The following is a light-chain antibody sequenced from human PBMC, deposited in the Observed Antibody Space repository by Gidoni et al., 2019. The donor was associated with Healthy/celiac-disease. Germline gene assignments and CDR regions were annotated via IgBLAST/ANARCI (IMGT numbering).Light chain of an antibody. CDR1: SSNIGSNT. J-gene: IGLJ3*02. CDR2: SNN. CDR3: AAWDDSLNGPWV. Sequence: VLPQPPSASGTPGQRVTISCSGSSSNIGSNTVNWYQQLPGTAPKLLIYSNNPRPSGVPDRFSGSKSGTSASLAISGLQSEDEADYYCAAWDDSLNGPWVFGGGTKLTVL. V-gene: IGLV1-44*01.